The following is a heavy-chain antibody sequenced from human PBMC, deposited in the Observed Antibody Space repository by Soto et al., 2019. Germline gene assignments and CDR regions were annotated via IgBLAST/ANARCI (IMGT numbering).Heavy chain of an antibody. CDR2: ISSSSSTI. CDR1: GFTFSSYS. Sequence: EVQLVESGGGLVQPGGSLRLSCVASGFTFSSYSMNWVRQAPGKGLEWVSYISSSSSTIYYADSVKGRFTISRDNAKNSLYLQMNSLRDEDTAVYYCARDPTLGPGLVTNFDYWGQGTLVTVSS. V-gene: IGHV3-48*02. CDR3: ARDPTLGPGLVTNFDY. J-gene: IGHJ4*02. D-gene: IGHD2-15*01.